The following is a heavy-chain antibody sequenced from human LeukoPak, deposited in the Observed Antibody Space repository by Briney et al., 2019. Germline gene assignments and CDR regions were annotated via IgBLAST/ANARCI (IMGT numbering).Heavy chain of an antibody. D-gene: IGHD2-21*02. CDR2: IKQDGSAK. V-gene: IGHV3-7*01. CDR1: GFTFSNYW. J-gene: IGHJ4*02. CDR3: AGDPPVTAKD. Sequence: PGGSLRLSCAASGFTFSNYWMTWVRQAPGKGLEWVANIKQDGSAKYYVDSVKGRFTISRDNAQSSLYLQMNSLRAEDTAVYYCAGDPPVTAKDWGQGTLVTVSS.